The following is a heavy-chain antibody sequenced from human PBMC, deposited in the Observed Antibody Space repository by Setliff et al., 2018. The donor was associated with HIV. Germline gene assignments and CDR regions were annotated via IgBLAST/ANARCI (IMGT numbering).Heavy chain of an antibody. V-gene: IGHV3-48*01. CDR2: ISSDSSTI. D-gene: IGHD6-19*01. CDR1: GFTFSTYT. J-gene: IGHJ4*02. Sequence: GGSLRLSCAASGFTFSTYTMNWVRQAPGKGLEWVSYISSDSSTIYYADSVKGRFTIPRDNAENPLYLQMNILRAEDTAVYYCARDYGGMTSVWYLSSVFDFWGQGTLVTVSS. CDR3: ARDYGGMTSVWYLSSVFDF.